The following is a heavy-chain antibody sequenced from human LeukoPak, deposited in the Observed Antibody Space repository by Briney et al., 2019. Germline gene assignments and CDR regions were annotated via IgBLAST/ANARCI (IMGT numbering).Heavy chain of an antibody. D-gene: IGHD3-9*01. J-gene: IGHJ4*02. CDR1: GFTFRSYE. CDR2: ISSGGVAT. CDR3: ARRDTDILTGYRDFDY. V-gene: IGHV3-48*03. Sequence: GGSVRLSCAASGFTFRSYEMNWFRQAPGKGLEGVSYISSGGVATDYADSVKGRFTISRDDAKNSLYLHMKSLRAENPAIYYCARRDTDILTGYRDFDYWGQGSLVTVSS.